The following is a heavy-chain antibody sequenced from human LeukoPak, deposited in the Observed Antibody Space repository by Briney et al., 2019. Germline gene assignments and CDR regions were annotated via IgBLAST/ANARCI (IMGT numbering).Heavy chain of an antibody. V-gene: IGHV4-4*02. Sequence: PSGTLSLTCAVSGGSISSSYWWSWVRQPPGKGLEWIGEINHSGSTNYNPSLKSRVTISVDTSKNQFSLKLSSVTAADTAVYYCARERFLEWLFPVFDYWGQGTLVTVSS. CDR2: INHSGST. CDR3: ARERFLEWLFPVFDY. D-gene: IGHD3-3*01. CDR1: GGSISSSYW. J-gene: IGHJ4*02.